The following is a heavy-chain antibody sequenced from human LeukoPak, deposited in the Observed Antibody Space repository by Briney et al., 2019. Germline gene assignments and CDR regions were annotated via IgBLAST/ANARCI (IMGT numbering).Heavy chain of an antibody. Sequence: ASVKVSCKASGYIFSGYYMHWLRQAPGQGLEWMGWINPNSGGADYAQKFQGRVTMTRDTSISTAYMELSRLRSDDTAVYYCARDFSGSGSYYIYYYYMDVWGKGTTVTISS. CDR2: INPNSGGA. CDR1: GYIFSGYY. V-gene: IGHV1-2*02. D-gene: IGHD3-10*01. CDR3: ARDFSGSGSYYIYYYYMDV. J-gene: IGHJ6*03.